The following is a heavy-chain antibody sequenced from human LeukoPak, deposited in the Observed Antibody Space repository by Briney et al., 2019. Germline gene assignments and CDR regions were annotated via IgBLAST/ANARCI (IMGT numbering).Heavy chain of an antibody. Sequence: SETLSLTCAVSGGSISSGGYSWSWIRQPPGKGPEWIGYIYHSGSTYYNPSLKSRVTISVDRSKNQFSLKLSSVTAADTAVYYCAREYRPLAYFDYWGQGTLVTVSS. D-gene: IGHD1-14*01. J-gene: IGHJ4*02. CDR3: AREYRPLAYFDY. V-gene: IGHV4-30-2*01. CDR2: IYHSGST. CDR1: GGSISSGGYS.